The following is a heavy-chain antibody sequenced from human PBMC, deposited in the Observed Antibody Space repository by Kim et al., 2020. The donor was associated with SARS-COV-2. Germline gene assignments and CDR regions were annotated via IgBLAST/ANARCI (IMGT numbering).Heavy chain of an antibody. J-gene: IGHJ5*02. Sequence: GESLKISCKGSGYSFTSYWIGWVRQMPGKGLEWMGIIYPGDSDTRYSPSFQGQVTIAADKSISTAYLQWSSLQASDTAMYYCARRGYSYGYWFDPWGQGTVVTVSS. V-gene: IGHV5-51*01. CDR2: IYPGDSDT. D-gene: IGHD5-18*01. CDR3: ARRGYSYGYWFDP. CDR1: GYSFTSYW.